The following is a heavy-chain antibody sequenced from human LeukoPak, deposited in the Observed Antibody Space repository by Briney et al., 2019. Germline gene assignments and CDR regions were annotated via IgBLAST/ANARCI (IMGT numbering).Heavy chain of an antibody. D-gene: IGHD6-13*01. J-gene: IGHJ4*02. V-gene: IGHV3-30*02. CDR1: GFTFNTHG. CDR2: IQFDGSKI. CDR3: AKDLSWYSSSCFDY. Sequence: PGGSLRLSCVASGFTFNTHGMHWVRQAPGKGLEWVAFIQFDGSKIDYADSVKGRFTISRDNSENTLYLQMNSLGVEDTAVYFCAKDLSWYSSSCFDYWGQGTLVTVSS.